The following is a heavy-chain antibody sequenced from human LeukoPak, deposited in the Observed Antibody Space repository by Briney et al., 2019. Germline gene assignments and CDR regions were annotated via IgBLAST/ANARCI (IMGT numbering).Heavy chain of an antibody. J-gene: IGHJ4*02. D-gene: IGHD5-18*01. CDR2: ISGGGDTT. CDR1: GFTFSSHA. CDR3: AKVPYSYGYGYYFDY. V-gene: IGHV3-23*01. Sequence: GGSLRLSCAASGFTFSSHAMSWVRQAPGKGLEWVSVISGGGDTTFYADSVKGRFTISRDNSKNTLYLQMNSLRAEDTAVYYCAKVPYSYGYGYYFDYWGQGTLVTVSS.